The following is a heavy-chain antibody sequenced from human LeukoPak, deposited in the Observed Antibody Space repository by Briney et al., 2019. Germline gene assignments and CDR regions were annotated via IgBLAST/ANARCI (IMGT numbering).Heavy chain of an antibody. V-gene: IGHV3-7*01. CDR1: GFTFSSYW. CDR3: ARESGSVTSEVDFDY. D-gene: IGHD4-17*01. CDR2: IKQDGSEK. J-gene: IGHJ4*02. Sequence: GGSLRLSCAASGFTFSSYWMSWVRQAPGKGLEWVANIKQDGSEKYYVDSVKGRFTISRDNAKNSLYLQMNSLRAEDTAVYYCARESGSVTSEVDFDYWGQGTLVTVSS.